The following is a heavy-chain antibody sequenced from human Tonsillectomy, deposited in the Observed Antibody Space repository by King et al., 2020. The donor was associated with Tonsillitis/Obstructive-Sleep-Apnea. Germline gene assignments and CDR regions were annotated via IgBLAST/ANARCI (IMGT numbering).Heavy chain of an antibody. CDR3: AKGLSGYDYYYGMDV. D-gene: IGHD5-12*01. J-gene: IGHJ6*02. V-gene: IGHV3-23*04. Sequence: VQLVESGGGLVQPGGSLRLSCAASGFTFTTYAMSWVRQAPGKGLEWVSAISGSGGSTYYADSVKGRFTISRDNSKNTLYLQMNSLRAEDMAVYYCAKGLSGYDYYYGMDVWGQGTTVTVSS. CDR1: GFTFTTYA. CDR2: ISGSGGST.